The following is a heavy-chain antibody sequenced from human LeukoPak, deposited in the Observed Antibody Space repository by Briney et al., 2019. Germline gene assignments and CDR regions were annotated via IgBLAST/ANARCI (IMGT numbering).Heavy chain of an antibody. CDR3: ASVSVSSAGYHFYYYGMDV. D-gene: IGHD2-2*01. CDR1: GGSINNGGYL. J-gene: IGHJ6*04. CDR2: VYSSGSA. Sequence: SETLALNCTVSGGSINNGGYLWNWIRESPGKGLGRLGYVYSSGSANYNPSLRRRVSMSVDTSKNQFSVKLSSVTVADTAVYYCASVSVSSAGYHFYYYGMDVWGKGTTVIVSS. V-gene: IGHV4-61*08.